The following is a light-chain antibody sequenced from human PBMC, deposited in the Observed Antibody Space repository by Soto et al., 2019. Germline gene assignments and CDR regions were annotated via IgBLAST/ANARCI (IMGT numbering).Light chain of an antibody. CDR2: EVS. Sequence: QAVVTQPPSVSGAPGQRVTISCTGSSSNIGAGYDVHWYQQLPGIAPKLMIYEVSKRPSGVPDRFSGSKSGNTASLTVSGLQAEDEADYYCSSYAGSNNLGVFGGGTKLTVL. CDR1: SSNIGAGYD. V-gene: IGLV1-40*01. CDR3: SSYAGSNNLGV. J-gene: IGLJ2*01.